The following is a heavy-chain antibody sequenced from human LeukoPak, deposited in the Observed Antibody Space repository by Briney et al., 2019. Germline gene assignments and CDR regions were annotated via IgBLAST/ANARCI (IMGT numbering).Heavy chain of an antibody. CDR2: IKWDDGST. V-gene: IGHV3-43*01. D-gene: IGHD1-1*01. J-gene: IGHJ1*01. Sequence: PGGSLRLSCAASGFTFRGYNMRWVRQAPGKGLEWVSHIKWDDGSTYYADSVKGRFNISRDSSKNSLYLQMNSLRTEDTALYYCAKDRERFGSGPIRHWGQGTLVTVSS. CDR3: AKDRERFGSGPIRH. CDR1: GFTFRGYN.